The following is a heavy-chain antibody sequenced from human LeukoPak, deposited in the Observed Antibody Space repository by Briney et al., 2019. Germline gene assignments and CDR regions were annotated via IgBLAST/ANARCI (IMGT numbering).Heavy chain of an antibody. CDR3: ASPGSGYDWEGFDY. CDR1: WFTVSSNY. CDR2: SYSGGST. V-gene: IGHV3-53*01. Sequence: GGSLRLSCAAAWFTVSSNYMSWVRQARGKGLEGVSFSYSGGSTYYADSVKGRFTISRDNSKNTLYLQMKSLRAEDPAVYYCASPGSGYDWEGFDYWGQGTLVTVSS. D-gene: IGHD5-12*01. J-gene: IGHJ4*02.